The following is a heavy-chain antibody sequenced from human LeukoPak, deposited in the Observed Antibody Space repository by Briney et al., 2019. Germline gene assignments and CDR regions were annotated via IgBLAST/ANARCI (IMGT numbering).Heavy chain of an antibody. V-gene: IGHV3-30-3*01. J-gene: IGHJ6*02. CDR2: ISYDGSNK. CDR3: ARNLGYCSSTSCYYYYGMDV. CDR1: GFTFSSYA. D-gene: IGHD2-2*01. Sequence: GGSLRLSCAASGFTFSSYAMHWVRQAPGKGLEGVAVISYDGSNKYYADSVKGRFTISRDNSKNTLYLQMNSLRAEDTAVYYCARNLGYCSSTSCYYYYGMDVWGQGTTVTVSS.